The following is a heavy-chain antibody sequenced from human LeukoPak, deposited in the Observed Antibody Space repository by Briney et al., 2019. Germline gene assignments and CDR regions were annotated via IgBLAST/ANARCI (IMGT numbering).Heavy chain of an antibody. CDR3: ARDVEQWLVRVYYFDY. D-gene: IGHD6-19*01. J-gene: IGHJ4*02. Sequence: GGSLRLSCGTSGFTLGSYSMNWVRQAPGKGLEWVSYISSGSTTIYYADSVKGRFTISRDNAKNSLYLQMNSLRAEDTAVYYCARDVEQWLVRVYYFDYWGQGTLVTVSS. CDR1: GFTLGSYS. CDR2: ISSGSTTI. V-gene: IGHV3-48*01.